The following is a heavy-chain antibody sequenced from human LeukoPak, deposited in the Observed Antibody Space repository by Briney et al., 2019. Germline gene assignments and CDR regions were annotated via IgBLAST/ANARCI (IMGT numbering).Heavy chain of an antibody. CDR1: GYTFTGYY. CDR3: ARDGEGYSYDTDY. CDR2: INPNSGGT. D-gene: IGHD5-18*01. J-gene: IGHJ4*02. Sequence: GASVKVSCKASGYTFTGYYMHWVRQAPGQGLEWMGWINPNSGGTNYAQKFQGRVTMTRDTSISTAYMELSRLRSDDTAVYYCARDGEGYSYDTDYWGQGTLVTVSS. V-gene: IGHV1-2*02.